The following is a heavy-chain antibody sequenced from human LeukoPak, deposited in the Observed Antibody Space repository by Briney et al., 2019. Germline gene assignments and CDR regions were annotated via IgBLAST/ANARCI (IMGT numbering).Heavy chain of an antibody. CDR1: GGSISSYY. V-gene: IGHV4-59*01. Sequence: PSETLSLTCTVSGGSISSYYWSWIRQPPGKGLEWIGYIYYSGSTNYTPSLKSRVTISVDTSKNQFSLKLSSVTAADTAVYYCARVGTDLASRFDPWGQGTLVTVSS. CDR3: ARVGTDLASRFDP. D-gene: IGHD2-8*02. J-gene: IGHJ5*02. CDR2: IYYSGST.